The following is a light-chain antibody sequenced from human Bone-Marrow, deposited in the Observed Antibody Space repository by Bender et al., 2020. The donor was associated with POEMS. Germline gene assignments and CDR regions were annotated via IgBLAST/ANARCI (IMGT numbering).Light chain of an antibody. J-gene: IGLJ2*01. CDR2: TTN. CDR3: ALYMSRGIWI. Sequence: QSVVTQEPSFSVSPGGTVTLTCGLNSGSVSLVYYTSWYHHIPGHPPRTLIHTTNVRSYGVHDRFSGSILENKAALTITGAQADDEGDYYCALYMSRGIWIFGGGTKLTVL. V-gene: IGLV8-61*01. CDR1: SGSVSLVYY.